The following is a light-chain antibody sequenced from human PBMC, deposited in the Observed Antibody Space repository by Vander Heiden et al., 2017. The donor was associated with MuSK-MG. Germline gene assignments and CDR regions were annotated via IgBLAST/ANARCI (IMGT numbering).Light chain of an antibody. J-gene: IGKJ5*01. V-gene: IGKV1-33*01. Sequence: DLQMTQSRYSLSASLAYRVAITSQACQDSKNYLNWFAQKPRKAPKPLIYDTSNVETWDTWGSSRSGCGRDGTVTISTLRPEETAKYYCQQYEKYQWQAVTFGQGTQLEIK. CDR3: QQYEKYQWQAVT. CDR2: DTS. CDR1: QDSKNY.